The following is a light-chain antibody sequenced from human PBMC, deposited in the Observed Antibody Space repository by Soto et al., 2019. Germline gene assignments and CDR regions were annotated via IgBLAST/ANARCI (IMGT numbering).Light chain of an antibody. J-gene: IGKJ1*01. Sequence: KQCLGTRSLSLLDRAIRSCRSSQSISSSYLAWYQQKPGQAPRLLIYVASSRATGIPDRFSGSGPGTDFTLTIIRLEPEDFAVHHCQPYGSSPRTFGQGTKVDIK. V-gene: IGKV3-20*01. CDR1: QSISSSY. CDR3: QPYGSSPRT. CDR2: VAS.